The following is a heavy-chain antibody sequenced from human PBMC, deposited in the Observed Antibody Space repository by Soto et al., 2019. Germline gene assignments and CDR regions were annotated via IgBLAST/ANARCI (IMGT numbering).Heavy chain of an antibody. CDR1: GFTFSSYW. V-gene: IGHV3-74*01. CDR2: INSDGSST. J-gene: IGHJ6*02. CDR3: ARDPRSTIFGVVSPYYYYGMDV. Sequence: GGSLRLSCAASGFTFSSYWMHWVRQAPGKGLVWVSRINSDGSSTSYTDSVKGRFTISRDNAKNTLYLQMNSLRAEDTAVYYCARDPRSTIFGVVSPYYYYGMDVWGQGTTVTVSS. D-gene: IGHD3-3*01.